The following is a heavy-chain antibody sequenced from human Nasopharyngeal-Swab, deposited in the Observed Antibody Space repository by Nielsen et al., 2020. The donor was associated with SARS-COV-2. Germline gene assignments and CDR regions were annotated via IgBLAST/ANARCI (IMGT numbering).Heavy chain of an antibody. Sequence: GGSLRPPFSASGFPFRSYCMPLVRQAPGKGLEWVAVISYDGSNKYYADSVKGRFTISRDNSKNTLYLQMNSLRAEDTAVYYCAHGELYFDYWGQGTLVTVSS. CDR2: ISYDGSNK. CDR3: AHGELYFDY. CDR1: GFPFRSYC. D-gene: IGHD1-7*01. J-gene: IGHJ4*02. V-gene: IGHV3-30*03.